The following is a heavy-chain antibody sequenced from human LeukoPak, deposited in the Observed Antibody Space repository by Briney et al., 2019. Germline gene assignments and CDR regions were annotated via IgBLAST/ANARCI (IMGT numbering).Heavy chain of an antibody. J-gene: IGHJ4*02. CDR3: AKEGSWYGYYFDY. CDR1: GGSFSGYY. Sequence: ETLSLTCAVYGGSFSGYYWSWIRQPPGKGLEWVSAISGSGGSTYYADSVKGRFTISRDNSKNTLYLQMNSLRAEDTAVYYCAKEGSWYGYYFDYWGQGTPVTVSS. V-gene: IGHV3-23*01. CDR2: ISGSGGST. D-gene: IGHD6-13*01.